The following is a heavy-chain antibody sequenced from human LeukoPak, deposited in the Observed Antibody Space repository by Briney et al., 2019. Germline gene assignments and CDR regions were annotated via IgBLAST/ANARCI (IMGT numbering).Heavy chain of an antibody. D-gene: IGHD2-8*01. CDR2: INPNSGDT. CDR3: ATLMAHLDY. V-gene: IGHV1-2*02. CDR1: GYTFTDYH. Sequence: GASVKVSFKAFGYTFTDYHMHWVRQAPGQGLEWMGWINPNSGDTNYAQKFEGRVTMTRDTTISTAYMELSRLRYDDTAVFYCATLMAHLDYWGQGTLVTVSS. J-gene: IGHJ4*02.